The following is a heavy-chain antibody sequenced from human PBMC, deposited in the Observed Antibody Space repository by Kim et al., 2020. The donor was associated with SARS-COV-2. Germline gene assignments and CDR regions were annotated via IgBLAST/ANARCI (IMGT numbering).Heavy chain of an antibody. J-gene: IGHJ4*02. Sequence: GGSLRLSCAASGFTFRIHWMSWGRQAPGKGLEWVANIAHDGSEKYYVDSVKGRFTISRDNAMNSLYLQMNSLRVEDTAVYYCARDDWGPEHWGQGTLVTVSS. V-gene: IGHV3-7*01. CDR2: IAHDGSEK. CDR3: ARDDWGPEH. D-gene: IGHD3-9*01. CDR1: GFTFRIHW.